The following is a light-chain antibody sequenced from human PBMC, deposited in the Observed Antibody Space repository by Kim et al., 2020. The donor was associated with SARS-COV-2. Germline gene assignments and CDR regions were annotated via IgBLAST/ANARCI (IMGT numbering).Light chain of an antibody. CDR1: QSVRSTH. CDR2: GAS. Sequence: PGERATLSCRASQSVRSTHLAWYQQKPSQAPRLFIYGASRRATGIPDRVSGSGSGTDFTLTISRLEPEDFAVYYCQHYGSSVLTFGGGTKVDIK. J-gene: IGKJ4*01. V-gene: IGKV3-20*01. CDR3: QHYGSSVLT.